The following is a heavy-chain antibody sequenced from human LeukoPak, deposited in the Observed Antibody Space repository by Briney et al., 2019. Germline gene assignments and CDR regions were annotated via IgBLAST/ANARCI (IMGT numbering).Heavy chain of an antibody. V-gene: IGHV4-59*01. CDR1: GGSISSYY. CDR3: ARFCNYYDSSGYYYGFDP. J-gene: IGHJ5*02. D-gene: IGHD3-22*01. Sequence: SETLSLTCTVSGGSISSYYWSWVRQPPGKGLEWIGYIYYSGSTNYDPSLKSRVTISVDTSKNQFSLRLSSVTAADTAVYYCARFCNYYDSSGYYYGFDPWGQGTLVTVSS. CDR2: IYYSGST.